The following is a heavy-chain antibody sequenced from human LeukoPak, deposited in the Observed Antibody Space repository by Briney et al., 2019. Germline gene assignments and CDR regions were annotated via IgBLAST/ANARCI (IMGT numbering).Heavy chain of an antibody. J-gene: IGHJ4*02. V-gene: IGHV3-48*03. CDR2: ISSSGSTI. D-gene: IGHD3-10*02. CDR3: ARNVYNFDY. Sequence: GGSLRLSCAASGFTFSSYEMNWVRQAPGKGLEWVSYISSSGSTIYYADSVQGRFTISRDNAQNSLYLQMSSLRAEDTAVYYCARNVYNFDYWGQGTLVAVSS. CDR1: GFTFSSYE.